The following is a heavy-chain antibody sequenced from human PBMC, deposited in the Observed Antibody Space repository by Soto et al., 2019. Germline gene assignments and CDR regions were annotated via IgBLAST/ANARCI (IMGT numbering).Heavy chain of an antibody. V-gene: IGHV3-30*18. J-gene: IGHJ6*02. Sequence: GGSLRLSCAASGFTFSSYGMHWVRQAPGKGLEWGAVISYDGSNKYYADSVKGLFTISRDNSKNTLYLQMNSLRAEDTAVYYCAKVLASYAHYYYYGMDVWGQGTTVTVSS. CDR3: AKVLASYAHYYYYGMDV. D-gene: IGHD1-26*01. CDR2: ISYDGSNK. CDR1: GFTFSSYG.